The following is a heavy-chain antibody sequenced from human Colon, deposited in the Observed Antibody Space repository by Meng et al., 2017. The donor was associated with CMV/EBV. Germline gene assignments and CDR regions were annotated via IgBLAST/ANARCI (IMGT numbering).Heavy chain of an antibody. Sequence: ASVKVSCKASGYTFTSYYIHWVRQAPGQGLEWMGVVNPSGVTAYYAQKFQGRVTITTDESMSTAHMELSSLRYEDTAVYYCARGAQVVPSGYGLDVWGQGTTVTVSS. CDR2: VNPSGVTA. V-gene: IGHV1-46*01. CDR3: ARGAQVVPSGYGLDV. D-gene: IGHD2-2*01. CDR1: GYTFTSYY. J-gene: IGHJ6*02.